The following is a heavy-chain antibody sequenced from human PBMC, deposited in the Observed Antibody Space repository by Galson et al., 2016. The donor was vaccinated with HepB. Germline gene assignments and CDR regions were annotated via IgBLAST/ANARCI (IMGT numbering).Heavy chain of an antibody. Sequence: SLRLSCATSGFRFTSYWMSWIRQAPGKGLEWVANINQGGGEKYYVDSVKGRFTISRDNSKNSLYLQMNSLRPEDTAVYYCANHRGWGQGTLVTVSS. CDR1: GFRFTSYW. J-gene: IGHJ4*02. V-gene: IGHV3-7*03. D-gene: IGHD1-14*01. CDR3: ANHRG. CDR2: INQGGGEK.